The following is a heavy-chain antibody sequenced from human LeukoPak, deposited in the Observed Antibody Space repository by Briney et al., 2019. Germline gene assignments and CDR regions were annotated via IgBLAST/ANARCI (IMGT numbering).Heavy chain of an antibody. Sequence: SETLSLTCTVSGGSISSYYWSWIRQPPGKGLEWIGYIYYSGSTNYNPSLKSRVTISVDTSKYQFSLKLSSVTAADTAVYYCASVGDGTFDYWGQGTLVTVSS. CDR3: ASVGDGTFDY. D-gene: IGHD2-21*01. CDR1: GGSISSYY. CDR2: IYYSGST. J-gene: IGHJ4*02. V-gene: IGHV4-59*01.